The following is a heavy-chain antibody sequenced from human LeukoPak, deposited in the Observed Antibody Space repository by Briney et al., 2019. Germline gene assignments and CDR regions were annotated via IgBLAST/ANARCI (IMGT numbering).Heavy chain of an antibody. D-gene: IGHD3-10*01. CDR2: INPSGGST. V-gene: IGHV1-46*01. CDR1: GYTFTSYY. CDR3: ARASLGGLGMDV. Sequence: GASVTVSCKASGYTFTSYYMHWVRQAPGQGREGKGIINPSGGSTSYAQKFQGRVTMTSDTSTSTVYMELSSLRSEDTAVYYCARASLGGLGMDVWGQGTTVTVSS. J-gene: IGHJ6*02.